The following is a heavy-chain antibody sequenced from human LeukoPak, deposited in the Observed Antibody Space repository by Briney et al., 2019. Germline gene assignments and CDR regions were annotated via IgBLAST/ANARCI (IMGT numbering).Heavy chain of an antibody. CDR2: IWYDGSNK. CDR3: ARARTTRGFDY. Sequence: GRSLRLSCAASGLTFNSYGIHWVRQAPGKGLEWVAFIWYDGSNKYYADSVKGRFTISRDNSKNTLYLQMNSLRAEDTAVYYCARARTTRGFDYWGQGTLVTVSS. CDR1: GLTFNSYG. D-gene: IGHD4-17*01. J-gene: IGHJ4*02. V-gene: IGHV3-33*01.